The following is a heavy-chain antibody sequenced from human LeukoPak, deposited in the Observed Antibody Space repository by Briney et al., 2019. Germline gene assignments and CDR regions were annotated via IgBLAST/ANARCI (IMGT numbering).Heavy chain of an antibody. CDR2: INPSGGST. CDR1: GYTFTSYY. V-gene: IGHV1-46*01. CDR3: ARDRPIVVVPAASLDY. J-gene: IGHJ4*02. D-gene: IGHD2-2*01. Sequence: ASVRVSCKASGYTFTSYYMHWVRQAPGQGLEWMGIINPSGGSTSYAQKFQGRVTMTRDTSTSTVYMELSSLRSEDTAVYYCARDRPIVVVPAASLDYWGQGTLVTVSS.